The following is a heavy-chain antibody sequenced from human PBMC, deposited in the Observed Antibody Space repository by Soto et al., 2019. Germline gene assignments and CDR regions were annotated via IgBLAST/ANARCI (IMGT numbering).Heavy chain of an antibody. CDR1: GFTFSSYG. CDR2: IYYDGSNK. CDR3: ARSQYSSSWYPFDY. D-gene: IGHD6-13*01. J-gene: IGHJ4*02. Sequence: QVQLVESGGGVVQPGRSLRLSCAASGFTFSSYGMHWVRQAPGKGLEWVAVIYYDGSNKYYADSVKGRFTISRDNSKNTLYLQMTSLRAEDTAVFYWARSQYSSSWYPFDYWGQGTLVTVSS. V-gene: IGHV3-33*01.